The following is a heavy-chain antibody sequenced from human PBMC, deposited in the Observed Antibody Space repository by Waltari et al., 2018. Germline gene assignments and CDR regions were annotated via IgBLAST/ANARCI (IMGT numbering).Heavy chain of an antibody. J-gene: IGHJ4*02. CDR2: INPNGGGT. CDR1: GYTFTGYY. D-gene: IGHD3-10*01. V-gene: IGHV1-2*02. Sequence: QVQLVQSGAEVKKPGASVKVSCKASGYTFTGYYMHWVRQAPGQGLEWMGGINPNGGGTNYEQRFQGRFTMTRETSISTAYMELSRLRSDDTAVYYCARDQGITMVQDFDYWGQGTLVTVSS. CDR3: ARDQGITMVQDFDY.